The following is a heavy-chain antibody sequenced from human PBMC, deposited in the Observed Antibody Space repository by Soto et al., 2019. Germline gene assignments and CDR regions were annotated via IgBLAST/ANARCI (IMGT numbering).Heavy chain of an antibody. Sequence: SETLSLTCTVSGGSISSSSYYWGWIRQPPGKGLEWIGSIYYSGSTYYNPSLKSRVTISVDTSKNQFSLKLSSVTAADTAVYYCARVLAARASRDFDYWGKGTLVTVSS. J-gene: IGHJ4*02. CDR2: IYYSGST. V-gene: IGHV4-39*01. D-gene: IGHD6-6*01. CDR1: GGSISSSSYY. CDR3: ARVLAARASRDFDY.